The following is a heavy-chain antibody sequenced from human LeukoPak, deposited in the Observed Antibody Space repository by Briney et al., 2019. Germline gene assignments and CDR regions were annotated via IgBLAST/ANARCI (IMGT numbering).Heavy chain of an antibody. CDR3: ASNGYYCIEF. CDR1: GGSISISSYY. Sequence: SETLSLTCSVSGGSISISSYYWGWIRQPPGKGLEWIGNIYYSGSTYYNPSLKSRVTISVDKSKSQFSLRLTSVTAADTAVYYCASNGYYCIEFWGKGTTVTVSS. D-gene: IGHD2-8*01. J-gene: IGHJ6*03. V-gene: IGHV4-39*07. CDR2: IYYSGST.